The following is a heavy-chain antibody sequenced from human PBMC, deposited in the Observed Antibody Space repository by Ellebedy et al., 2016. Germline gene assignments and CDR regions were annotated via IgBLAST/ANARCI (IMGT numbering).Heavy chain of an antibody. CDR3: ARGGYYDSSGYSGY. CDR1: GFTFSDYY. J-gene: IGHJ4*02. Sequence: GESLKISCAASGFTFSDYYMSWIRQAPGKGLEWVSYISSSGSTIYYADSVKGRFTISRDNAKNSLYLQMNSLRAEDTAVYYCARGGYYDSSGYSGYWGQGTLVTVSS. CDR2: ISSSGSTI. D-gene: IGHD3-22*01. V-gene: IGHV3-11*04.